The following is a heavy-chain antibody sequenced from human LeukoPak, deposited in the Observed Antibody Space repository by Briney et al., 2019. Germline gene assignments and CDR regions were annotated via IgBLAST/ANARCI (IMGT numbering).Heavy chain of an antibody. V-gene: IGHV3-7*03. J-gene: IGHJ4*02. Sequence: PGGSLRLSCAASGFTFLTSWMSWARQAPGRGLEWVANIKEDGSEKYYVDSVKGRFTISRDNAKNSLYLQMNSLRAEDTAIYYCARVGTTYFFDYWGQGTLVTVSS. D-gene: IGHD1-7*01. CDR1: GFTFLTSW. CDR2: IKEDGSEK. CDR3: ARVGTTYFFDY.